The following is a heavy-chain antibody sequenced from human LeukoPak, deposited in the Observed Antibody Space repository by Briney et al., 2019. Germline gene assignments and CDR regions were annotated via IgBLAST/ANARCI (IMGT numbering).Heavy chain of an antibody. V-gene: IGHV3-30-3*01. J-gene: IGHJ4*02. CDR2: ISYDGSNK. Sequence: PGGSLRLSCAASGFTFSSYAMHWVRQAPGKGLEWVAVISYDGSNKYYADSVKGRFTISRDNAKNTLYLQMNSLRAEDTAVYYCARARGYYDILTPPNLDYWGQGTLVTVSS. CDR3: ARARGYYDILTPPNLDY. CDR1: GFTFSSYA. D-gene: IGHD3-9*01.